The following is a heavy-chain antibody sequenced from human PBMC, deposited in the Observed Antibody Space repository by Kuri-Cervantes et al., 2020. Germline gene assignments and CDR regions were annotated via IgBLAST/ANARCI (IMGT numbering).Heavy chain of an antibody. CDR3: ARDYVWGGHDAFDL. Sequence: GESLRISCAASEFTFSFYGMNWVRQAPGKGLEWVSYISSSSTTIFYADSVKGRFTISRDNAKNSLYLQMNSLRAEDTAVYYCARDYVWGGHDAFDLWGQGTMVTVSS. CDR2: ISSSSTTI. D-gene: IGHD3-16*01. J-gene: IGHJ3*01. CDR1: EFTFSFYG. V-gene: IGHV3-48*01.